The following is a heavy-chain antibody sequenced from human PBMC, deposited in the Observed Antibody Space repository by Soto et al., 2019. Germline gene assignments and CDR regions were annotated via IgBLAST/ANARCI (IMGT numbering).Heavy chain of an antibody. CDR2: IYCTGST. D-gene: IGHD3-10*01. CDR1: GVSISRSNYH. Sequence: AETLSLTCTVSGVSISRSNYHWGWIRQPPGQGLEWIGSIYCTGSTHYNQSLKRRVTVSTDTSKNQLPLRLSSVIAADKAAYYCSRHELQSQSAWTYLGYWGQGTLVTVSS. J-gene: IGHJ4*02. CDR3: SRHELQSQSAWTYLGY. V-gene: IGHV4-39*01.